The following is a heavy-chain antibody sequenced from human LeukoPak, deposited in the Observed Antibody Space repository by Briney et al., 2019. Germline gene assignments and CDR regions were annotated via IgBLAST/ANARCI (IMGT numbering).Heavy chain of an antibody. Sequence: GGSLRLSCAASGFTFSSYGKHWVRQAPGKGLEWVAVIWYDGSNKYYADSVKGRFTISRDNSKNTLYLQMNSLRAEDTAVYYCAREEGSYGSYFDYWGQGTLVTVSS. CDR3: AREEGSYGSYFDY. V-gene: IGHV3-33*08. CDR2: IWYDGSNK. CDR1: GFTFSSYG. D-gene: IGHD5-18*01. J-gene: IGHJ4*02.